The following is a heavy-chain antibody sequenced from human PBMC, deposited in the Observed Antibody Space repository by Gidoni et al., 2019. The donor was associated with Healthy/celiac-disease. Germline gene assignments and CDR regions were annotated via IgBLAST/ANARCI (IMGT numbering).Heavy chain of an antibody. V-gene: IGHV3-30-3*01. CDR1: GFTFSSYA. CDR3: ARDRRYDILTGYYTWSLDY. Sequence: QVQLVESGGGVVQPGRSLRLSCAASGFTFSSYAMHWVRQAPGKGLEWVAVISYDGSNKYYADSVKGRFTISRDNSKITLYLQMNSLRAEDTAVYYCARDRRYDILTGYYTWSLDYWGQGTLVTVSS. D-gene: IGHD3-9*01. CDR2: ISYDGSNK. J-gene: IGHJ4*02.